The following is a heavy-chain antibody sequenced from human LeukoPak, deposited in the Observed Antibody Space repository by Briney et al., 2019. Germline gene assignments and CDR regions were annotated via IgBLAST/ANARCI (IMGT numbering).Heavy chain of an antibody. Sequence: SEALSLTCTVSGYSISSGYYWGWIRQPPGKGLEWIGSIYHSGSTYYNPSLKSRVTLSVGTSKNQFSLKLTSVTAADTAVYFCARPITGDAFDIWGQGTMVTVSS. CDR1: GYSISSGYY. J-gene: IGHJ3*02. CDR2: IYHSGST. V-gene: IGHV4-38-2*02. D-gene: IGHD5-24*01. CDR3: ARPITGDAFDI.